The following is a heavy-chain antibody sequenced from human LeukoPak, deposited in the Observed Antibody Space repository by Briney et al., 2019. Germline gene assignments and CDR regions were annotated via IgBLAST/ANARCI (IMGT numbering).Heavy chain of an antibody. CDR1: GYTFTSYG. CDR2: ISAYNGNT. Sequence: GASVKVSCKASGYTFTSYGISWVRQAPGQGLEWMGWISAYNGNTNYAQKLQGRVTMTTDTSTSTAYMELRSLRSDDTAVYYCARAGYCSSTSCSMSSWFDPWGQGTLVTVSS. CDR3: ARAGYCSSTSCSMSSWFDP. J-gene: IGHJ5*02. D-gene: IGHD2-2*01. V-gene: IGHV1-18*01.